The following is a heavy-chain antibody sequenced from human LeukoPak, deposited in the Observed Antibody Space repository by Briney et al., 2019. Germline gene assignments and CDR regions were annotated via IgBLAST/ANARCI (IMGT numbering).Heavy chain of an antibody. J-gene: IGHJ6*03. Sequence: SETLSLTSTVSSGSYYWSWIRQPAGKGLEWIGQISSSGGATYNPSLKSRVTISLDTSENHFSLKLKSVTAADTAVYYCARETQETFTSSWGLYDSHHSLDACGKGTTVTVSS. D-gene: IGHD6-13*01. CDR3: ARETQETFTSSWGLYDSHHSLDA. CDR2: ISSSGGA. CDR1: SGSYY. V-gene: IGHV4-4*07.